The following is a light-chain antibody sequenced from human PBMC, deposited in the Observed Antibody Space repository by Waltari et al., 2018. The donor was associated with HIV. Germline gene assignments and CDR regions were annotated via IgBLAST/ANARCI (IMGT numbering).Light chain of an antibody. J-gene: IGLJ2*01. CDR1: SSTIGAGYD. CDR2: GNI. CDR3: QSFDSSLSGVV. Sequence: QSVLTQPPSVSGAPGQRVTISCTGSSSTIGAGYDVPWYQQLPGTAPKLLIYGNINRPSGVPDRFSGSKYGTSASLAITGLQAEDEADYYCQSFDSSLSGVVFGGGTKLTVL. V-gene: IGLV1-40*01.